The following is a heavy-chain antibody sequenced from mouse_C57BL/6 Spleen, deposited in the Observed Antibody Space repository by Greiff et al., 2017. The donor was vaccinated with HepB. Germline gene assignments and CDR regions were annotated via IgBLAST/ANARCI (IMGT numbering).Heavy chain of an antibody. CDR2: INPNNGGT. Sequence: EVQLQQSGPELVKPGASVKISCKASGYTFTDYYMNWVKQSHGKSLEWIGDINPNNGGTSYNQKFKGKATLTVDKSSSTAYMEHRSLTSEDSAVYYCARGNYGSRWGTYWGQGTTLTVSS. V-gene: IGHV1-26*01. CDR3: ARGNYGSRWGTY. CDR1: GYTFTDYY. J-gene: IGHJ2*01. D-gene: IGHD1-1*01.